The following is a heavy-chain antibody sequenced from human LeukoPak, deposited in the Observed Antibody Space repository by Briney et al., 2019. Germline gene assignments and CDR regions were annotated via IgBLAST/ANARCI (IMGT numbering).Heavy chain of an antibody. CDR2: IIPISGTA. D-gene: IGHD4-17*01. V-gene: IGHV1-69*05. Sequence: SVKLSCKASGGTFSSYAISWVRQAPGQGLEWMGGIIPISGTANYAQKFQGRVTITTDESTSTAYMELSSLRSEDTAVYYCVRDVGTTETTPNWFDPWGQGTLVTVSS. CDR1: GGTFSSYA. J-gene: IGHJ5*02. CDR3: VRDVGTTETTPNWFDP.